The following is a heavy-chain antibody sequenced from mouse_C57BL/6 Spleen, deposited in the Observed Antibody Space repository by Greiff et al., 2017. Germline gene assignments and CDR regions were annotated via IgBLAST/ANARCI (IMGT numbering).Heavy chain of an antibody. Sequence: EVKLVESGEGLVKPGGSLKLSCAASGFTFSSYAMSWVRQTPEKRLEWVAYISSGGDYIYYADTVKGRFTISRDNARNTLYLQMSSLKSEDTSMFYCTAYGNYFDYWGQGTTLTVSS. D-gene: IGHD2-10*02. CDR2: ISSGGDYI. V-gene: IGHV5-9-1*02. J-gene: IGHJ2*01. CDR1: GFTFSSYA. CDR3: TAYGNYFDY.